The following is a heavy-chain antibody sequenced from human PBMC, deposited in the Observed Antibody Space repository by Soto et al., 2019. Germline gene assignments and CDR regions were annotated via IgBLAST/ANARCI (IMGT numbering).Heavy chain of an antibody. V-gene: IGHV4-39*01. D-gene: IGHD2-2*01. CDR1: GGSISSSSYY. Sequence: SETLSLTCTVSGGSISSSSYYWGWIRQPPGKGLEWIGSIYYSGSTYYNPSLKSRVTISVDTSKNQFSLKLSSVTAADTAVYYCARLTDGHVAPAAMIDYWGQGTLVTVSS. CDR2: IYYSGST. CDR3: ARLTDGHVAPAAMIDY. J-gene: IGHJ4*02.